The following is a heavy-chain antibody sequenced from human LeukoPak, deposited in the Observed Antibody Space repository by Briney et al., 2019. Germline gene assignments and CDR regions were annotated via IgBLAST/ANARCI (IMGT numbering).Heavy chain of an antibody. CDR3: AKAYWNEYYFDY. J-gene: IGHJ4*02. D-gene: IGHD1-1*01. Sequence: GGSLRLSCAASGFTFSSYAMRWVRQTPGKGLEWVSAISGSGGSTYYTDSVKGRFTISRDNSRNTLFLQMNSLRVEDTAVYYCAKAYWNEYYFDYWGQGTLVTVSS. V-gene: IGHV3-23*01. CDR2: ISGSGGST. CDR1: GFTFSSYA.